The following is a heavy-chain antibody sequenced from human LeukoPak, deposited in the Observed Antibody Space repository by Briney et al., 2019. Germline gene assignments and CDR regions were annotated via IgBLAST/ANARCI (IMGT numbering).Heavy chain of an antibody. D-gene: IGHD3-10*01. Sequence: PGGSLRLSCAASGFTFSSYAMSWVRQAPGKGLEWVSAISGSGGSTYYADSVKGRFTISRDNSKNTLYLQMNSLRAEDTAVYYCAKDLHGSGSYYTLGGHDYWGQGTLVTVSS. J-gene: IGHJ4*02. CDR2: ISGSGGST. CDR1: GFTFSSYA. CDR3: AKDLHGSGSYYTLGGHDY. V-gene: IGHV3-23*01.